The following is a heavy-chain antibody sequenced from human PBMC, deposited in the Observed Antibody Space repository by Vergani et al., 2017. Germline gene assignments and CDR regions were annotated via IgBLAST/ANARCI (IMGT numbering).Heavy chain of an antibody. CDR1: GYTFTSYG. CDR3: ARDLRQPSGLGYSYGYVAY. Sequence: QVQLVQSGAEVKKPGASVKVSCKASGYTFTSYGISWVRQAPGQGLEWMGWISAYTGNTNYAQKLQGRVTMTTDTSTSTAYMELRSLRSDDTAVYYCARDLRQPSGLGYSYGYVAYWGQGTLVTVSS. J-gene: IGHJ4*02. V-gene: IGHV1-18*01. D-gene: IGHD5-18*01. CDR2: ISAYTGNT.